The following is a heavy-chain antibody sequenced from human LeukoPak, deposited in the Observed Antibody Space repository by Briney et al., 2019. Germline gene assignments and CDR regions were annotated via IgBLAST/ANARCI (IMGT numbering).Heavy chain of an antibody. Sequence: SVKVSCKASGDTFSSYAISWVRQAPGQGLEWMGGIIPIFGTANYAQKFQGRVTITTDESTSTAYMELSSLRSEDTAVYYCARHTRHYYDSSGDAFDIWGQGTMVTVSS. CDR2: IIPIFGTA. D-gene: IGHD3-22*01. V-gene: IGHV1-69*05. J-gene: IGHJ3*02. CDR1: GDTFSSYA. CDR3: ARHTRHYYDSSGDAFDI.